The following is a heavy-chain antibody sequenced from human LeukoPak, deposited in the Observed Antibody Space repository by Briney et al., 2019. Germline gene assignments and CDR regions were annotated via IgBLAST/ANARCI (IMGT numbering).Heavy chain of an antibody. CDR3: ARAMIVVHDAFDI. Sequence: SETLSLTRTVSGGSISSNYWSWIRQPAGKGLEWIGRFYTRGTTNYNPSLKSRVTMSVDTSKNQFSLKLRSVTAADTAVYYCARAMIVVHDAFDIWGQGTMVTVSS. J-gene: IGHJ3*02. D-gene: IGHD3-22*01. V-gene: IGHV4-4*07. CDR1: GGSISSNY. CDR2: FYTRGTT.